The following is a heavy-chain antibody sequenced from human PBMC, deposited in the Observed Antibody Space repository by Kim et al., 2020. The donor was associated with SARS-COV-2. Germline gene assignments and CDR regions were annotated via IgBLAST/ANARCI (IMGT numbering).Heavy chain of an antibody. CDR2: IRSKAYGGTT. CDR3: TRQAAGTTNLAEYYFDY. V-gene: IGHV3-49*04. D-gene: IGHD6-13*01. Sequence: GGSLRLSCTASGFTFGDYAMSWVRQAPGKGLEWLGFIRSKAYGGTTEYAASVKGRFTISRDDSKSIAYLQMNSLKTEDTAVYYCTRQAAGTTNLAEYYFDYWGQGTLVTVSS. J-gene: IGHJ4*02. CDR1: GFTFGDYA.